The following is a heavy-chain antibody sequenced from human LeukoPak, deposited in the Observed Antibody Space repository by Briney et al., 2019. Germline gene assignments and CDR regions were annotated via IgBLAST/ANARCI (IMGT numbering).Heavy chain of an antibody. CDR3: AKSVESAVTTNPYFDY. V-gene: IGHV3-23*01. D-gene: IGHD4-17*01. J-gene: IGHJ4*02. Sequence: GGSLRLSCAASGFTFSNYAMSWVRQAPGKGLEWVSVISGSGGSTYYAGSVKGRFTISRDNSKNTLYLQMNSLRAEDTAVYYCAKSVESAVTTNPYFDYWGQGTLVTVSS. CDR1: GFTFSNYA. CDR2: ISGSGGST.